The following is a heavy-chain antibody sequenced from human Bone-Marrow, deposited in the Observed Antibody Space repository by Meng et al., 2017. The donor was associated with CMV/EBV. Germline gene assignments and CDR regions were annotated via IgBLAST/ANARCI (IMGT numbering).Heavy chain of an antibody. CDR3: ASNSNPMGYYYGMDV. D-gene: IGHD3-16*01. V-gene: IGHV1-18*01. Sequence: ASVKVSCKASGYIFTSYDINWVRQAPGQGLEWVGWVSVYKGDTKYAEKVEGRVTLTADTSASTAHLELRSLRFDDTAVYYCASNSNPMGYYYGMDVWGQGTTVTVSS. CDR1: GYIFTSYD. J-gene: IGHJ6*02. CDR2: VSVYKGDT.